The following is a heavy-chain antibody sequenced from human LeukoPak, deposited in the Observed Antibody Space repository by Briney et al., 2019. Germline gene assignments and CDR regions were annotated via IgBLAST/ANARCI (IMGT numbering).Heavy chain of an antibody. CDR3: ARGSWFGELLLWFDP. CDR1: GFTFSSYS. D-gene: IGHD3-10*01. CDR2: ISSSSSYI. Sequence: GGSLRLSCAASGFTFSSYSMNWVRQAPGKGLEWVSSISSSSSYIYYADSVKGRFTVSRDNAKNSLYLQMNSLRAEDTAVYYCARGSWFGELLLWFDPWGQGTLVTVSS. J-gene: IGHJ5*02. V-gene: IGHV3-21*01.